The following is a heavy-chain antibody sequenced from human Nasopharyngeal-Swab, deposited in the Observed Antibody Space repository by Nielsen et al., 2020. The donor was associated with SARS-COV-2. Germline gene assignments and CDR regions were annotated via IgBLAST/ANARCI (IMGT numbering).Heavy chain of an antibody. J-gene: IGHJ4*02. Sequence: WIRQPPGKGLEWIGSIYYSGSTYYNPSLKSRVTISVDTSKNQFSLKLSSVTAADTAVYYCAGWGGDGYNYYFDYWGQGTLVTVSS. D-gene: IGHD5-24*01. CDR3: AGWGGDGYNYYFDY. CDR2: IYYSGST. V-gene: IGHV4-39*07.